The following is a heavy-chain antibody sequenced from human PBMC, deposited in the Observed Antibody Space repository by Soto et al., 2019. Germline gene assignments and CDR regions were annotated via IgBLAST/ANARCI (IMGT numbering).Heavy chain of an antibody. D-gene: IGHD6-19*01. CDR3: ARTRAVWYDP. Sequence: SETLSLTCTFSGVSISSSSYYWGWIRQPPGEGLEWIGSISYSVSTYYNPSLKSRVSISVDTSRNQFSLRLNSVTAADTAVYYCARTRAVWYDPWGQGTLVTVSS. CDR1: GVSISSSSYY. CDR2: ISYSVST. V-gene: IGHV4-39*01. J-gene: IGHJ5*02.